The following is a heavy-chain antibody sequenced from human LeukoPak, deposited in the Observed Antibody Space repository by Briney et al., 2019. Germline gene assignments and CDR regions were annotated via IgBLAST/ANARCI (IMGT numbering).Heavy chain of an antibody. V-gene: IGHV1-18*04. J-gene: IGHJ3*02. Sequence: GASVKVSCKASGYTFTSYYMHWVRQAPGQGLEWVGWIRGDNGNTNYAQKLQGRVTLTTDTSTRTAYMELRSLRSDDTAVYYCASLKNYYDSSGYLVTEAFDIWGQGTMVTVSS. CDR3: ASLKNYYDSSGYLVTEAFDI. CDR2: IRGDNGNT. D-gene: IGHD3-22*01. CDR1: GYTFTSYY.